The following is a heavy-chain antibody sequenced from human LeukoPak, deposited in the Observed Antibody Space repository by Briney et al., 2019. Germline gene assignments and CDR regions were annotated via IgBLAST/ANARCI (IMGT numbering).Heavy chain of an antibody. CDR3: TADRDGYRKNWYRFHY. CDR1: KFTFSNYW. V-gene: IGHV3-7*01. CDR2: IKHDGTET. D-gene: IGHD5-24*01. Sequence: GGSLRLSCAASKFTFSNYWMIWVRQAPGKGLEWVANIKHDGTETNYVDSVKGRFTISRDNAKKSLYLQMNSLRAEDSAVYYCTADRDGYRKNWYRFHYWGQGTLVAVSS. J-gene: IGHJ4*02.